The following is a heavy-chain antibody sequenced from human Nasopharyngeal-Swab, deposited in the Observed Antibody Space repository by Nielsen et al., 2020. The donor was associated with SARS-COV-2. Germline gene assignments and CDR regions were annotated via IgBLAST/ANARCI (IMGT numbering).Heavy chain of an antibody. Sequence: SETLSLTCTVSGGSIGSGGYYWSWIRQHPGKGLEWIGYIYYSGSTYYNPSLKSRVTISVDTSKNQFSLKLSSVTAADTAVYYCARGGITIFGVVTQFDPWGQGTLVTVSS. V-gene: IGHV4-31*03. D-gene: IGHD3-3*01. CDR3: ARGGITIFGVVTQFDP. J-gene: IGHJ5*02. CDR2: IYYSGST. CDR1: GGSIGSGGYY.